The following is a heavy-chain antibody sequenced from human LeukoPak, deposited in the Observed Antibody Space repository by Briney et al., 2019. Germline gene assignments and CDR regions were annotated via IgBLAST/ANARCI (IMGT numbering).Heavy chain of an antibody. CDR1: GFTFSEYY. J-gene: IGHJ3*02. D-gene: IGHD3-22*01. CDR2: ISSSNNFR. V-gene: IGHV3-11*03. CDR3: ARPRYYDSSGYYFDI. Sequence: PGGSLRLSCAASGFTFSEYYMIWIRQAPGKGLECFSCISSSNNFRNYADSVKGRFTISIDNAKNSLYLKMNSLRAEDTAVYYCARPRYYDSSGYYFDIWGQGTMVTVSS.